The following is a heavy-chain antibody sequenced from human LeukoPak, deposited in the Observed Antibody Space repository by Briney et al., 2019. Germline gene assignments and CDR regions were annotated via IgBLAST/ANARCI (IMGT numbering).Heavy chain of an antibody. V-gene: IGHV3-15*01. Sequence: TGGSLRLSCAASGFTFSSYWMSWARQAPGKGLEWVGRIKSEKNGGTIDYAAPVKGRFTISRDDSKDTLYLQMNSLKTEDTGVYYCKAWFSGRPEGGQGTLVIVST. CDR1: GFTFSSYW. CDR2: IKSEKNGGTI. J-gene: IGHJ4*02. D-gene: IGHD3-10*01. CDR3: KAWFSGRPE.